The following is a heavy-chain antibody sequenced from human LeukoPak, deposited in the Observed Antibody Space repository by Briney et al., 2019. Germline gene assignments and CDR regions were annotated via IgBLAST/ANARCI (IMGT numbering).Heavy chain of an antibody. V-gene: IGHV3-23*01. CDR3: AKGGSGGGCYDY. J-gene: IGHJ4*02. CDR2: VGGSGRST. D-gene: IGHD2-15*01. Sequence: GGSLRLSCAASGFTFSSYAMSWVRQAPGKGLEWVSAVGGSGRSTDYADSVKGRFTISRDNSKNTLYLQMNSLRAEDTAVYYCAKGGSGGGCYDYWGQGTLVTVSS. CDR1: GFTFSSYA.